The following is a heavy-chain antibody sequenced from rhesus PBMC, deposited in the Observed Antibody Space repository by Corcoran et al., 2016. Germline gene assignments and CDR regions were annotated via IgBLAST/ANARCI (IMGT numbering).Heavy chain of an antibody. V-gene: IGHV4-93*02. CDR2: IYGSVGTT. J-gene: IGHJ4*01. CDR1: GGSISSSNW. CDR3: ARLEGSTDFDY. Sequence: QVQLQESGPAVVKPSETLSLTCAVSGGSISSSNWWSWIRQSPGKGLEWIGGIYGSVGTTEYNPSLNIPVTISIDTSKNQFSLNLSSVTAADTAVYYCARLEGSTDFDYWGQGVLVTVSS. D-gene: IGHD4-29*01.